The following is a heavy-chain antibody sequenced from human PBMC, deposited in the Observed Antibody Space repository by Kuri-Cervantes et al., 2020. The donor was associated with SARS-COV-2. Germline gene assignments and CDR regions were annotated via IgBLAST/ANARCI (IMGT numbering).Heavy chain of an antibody. CDR2: IYYGGNT. J-gene: IGHJ6*02. CDR3: ARGVVRGIASVRLAKTYGMDV. CDR1: GGSISSSSYY. V-gene: IGHV4-39*02. Sequence: SETLSLTCTVSGGSISSSSYYWNWIRQPPGKGLEWIGSIYYGGNTFYNPSLKSRVTISVDTSKNQFSLKLSSVTAADTAVYYCARGVVRGIASVRLAKTYGMDVWGQGTTVTVSS. D-gene: IGHD3-10*01.